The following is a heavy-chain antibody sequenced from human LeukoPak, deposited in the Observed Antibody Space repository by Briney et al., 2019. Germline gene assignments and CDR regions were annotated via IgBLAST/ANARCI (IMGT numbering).Heavy chain of an antibody. CDR3: GRGDDSSGEH. CDR1: GGSFSGYY. Sequence: PSETLSLTCAVYGGSFSGYYWSWIRQPPGKGLEWIGEINHSGSTNYNPSLKSRVTMSVDTSKNQFSLKLSSVTAADTAVYYCGRGDDSSGEHWGQGTLVTLSS. J-gene: IGHJ4*02. V-gene: IGHV4-34*01. D-gene: IGHD3-22*01. CDR2: INHSGST.